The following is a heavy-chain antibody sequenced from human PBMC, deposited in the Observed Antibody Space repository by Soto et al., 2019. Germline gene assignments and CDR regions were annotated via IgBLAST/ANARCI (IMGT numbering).Heavy chain of an antibody. V-gene: IGHV3-30*18. CDR3: AKDLNVGQHILDY. CDR1: GFTFSSYG. J-gene: IGHJ4*02. CDR2: ISYDGSDK. Sequence: QVQLVESGGGVVQPGRSLRLSCAASGFTFSSYGMHWVRQAPGKGLEWVAGISYDGSDKYYADSVKGRFTFSRDNSKNTLYLQMNSLRAEDTAVYYCAKDLNVGQHILDYWGQGTLVTVSS. D-gene: IGHD1-1*01.